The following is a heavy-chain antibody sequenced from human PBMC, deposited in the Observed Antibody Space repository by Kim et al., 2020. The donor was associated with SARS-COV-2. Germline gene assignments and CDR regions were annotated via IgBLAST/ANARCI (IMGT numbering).Heavy chain of an antibody. D-gene: IGHD6-25*01. Sequence: YSPSFQGQVTISADKSISTAYLQWSSLKASDTAMYYCARSSGSGGDAFDIWGQGTMVTVSS. J-gene: IGHJ3*02. V-gene: IGHV5-51*01. CDR3: ARSSGSGGDAFDI.